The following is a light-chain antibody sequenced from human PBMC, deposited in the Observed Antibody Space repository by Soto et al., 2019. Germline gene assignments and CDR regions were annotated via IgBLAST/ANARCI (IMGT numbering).Light chain of an antibody. V-gene: IGKV3-20*01. J-gene: IGKJ2*01. Sequence: EIVLTQSPGTLSLSPGERATLSCRASQSVSSSYLAWYQQKPGQAPRLLIYDASSRATGIPDRFSGSGSGTDFTLTISRLEPEDFAVYYCQQYSSSPVTFGQGTKLEIK. CDR1: QSVSSSY. CDR2: DAS. CDR3: QQYSSSPVT.